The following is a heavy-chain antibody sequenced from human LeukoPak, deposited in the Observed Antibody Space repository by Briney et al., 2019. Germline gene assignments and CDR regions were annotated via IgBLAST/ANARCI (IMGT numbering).Heavy chain of an antibody. J-gene: IGHJ4*02. CDR1: GFTFKNYA. V-gene: IGHV3-48*04. CDR3: AKESEEYGSGSYTFDY. CDR2: ISSSGSTI. D-gene: IGHD3-10*01. Sequence: GGSLRLSCAASGFTFKNYAMNWVRQAPGKGLEWVSYISSSGSTIYYADSVKGRFTISRDNAKNSLYLQMNSLRAEDTAVYYCAKESEEYGSGSYTFDYWGQGTLVTVSS.